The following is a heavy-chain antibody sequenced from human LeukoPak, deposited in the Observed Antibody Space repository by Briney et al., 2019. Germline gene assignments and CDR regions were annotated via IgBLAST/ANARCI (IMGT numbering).Heavy chain of an antibody. Sequence: GGSLRLSCAASGFTFSNAWMSWVRQAPGKGLEWVSAFSGGGSSTFYADSVKGRFTISRDNSKNTLYLQMNSLRAEDTAVYYCAKDQYPRYCSGGSCPYSDFDYWGQGTLVTVSS. CDR2: FSGGGSST. D-gene: IGHD2-15*01. V-gene: IGHV3-23*01. CDR3: AKDQYPRYCSGGSCPYSDFDY. CDR1: GFTFSNAW. J-gene: IGHJ4*02.